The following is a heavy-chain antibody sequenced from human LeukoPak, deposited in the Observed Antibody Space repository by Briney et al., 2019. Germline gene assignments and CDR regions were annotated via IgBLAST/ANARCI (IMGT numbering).Heavy chain of an antibody. V-gene: IGHV4-39*01. Sequence: PSETLSLTCAVYGGSFSGYYWGWIRQPPGKGLEWIGSIYYSGSTYYNPSLKSRVTISVDTSKNQFSLKLSSVTAADTAVYYCSLAAAVYGPFDYWGQGTLVTVSS. D-gene: IGHD6-13*01. CDR2: IYYSGST. CDR1: GGSFSGYY. CDR3: SLAAAVYGPFDY. J-gene: IGHJ4*02.